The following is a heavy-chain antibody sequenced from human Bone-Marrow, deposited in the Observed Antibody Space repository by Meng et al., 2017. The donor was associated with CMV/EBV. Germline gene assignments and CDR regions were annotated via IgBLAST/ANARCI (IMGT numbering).Heavy chain of an antibody. CDR3: ARYEGMAWLTW. J-gene: IGHJ4*02. Sequence: GESLKISCAASGFTFDNSAMSWVRRAPGKGLEWVSVIYNGGRRTEYADSVKGRFTMSRDDSESTLYLQMSNLRAEDTALYYVARYEGMAWLTWWGQGTLVTVSS. CDR1: GFTFDNSA. CDR2: IYNGGRRT. D-gene: IGHD3-3*01. V-gene: IGHV3-23*03.